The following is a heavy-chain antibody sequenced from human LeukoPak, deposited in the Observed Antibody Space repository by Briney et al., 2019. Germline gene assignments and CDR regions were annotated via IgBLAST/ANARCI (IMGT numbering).Heavy chain of an antibody. CDR1: GFTFGDYA. CDR3: ARDQLGGDPGNYYYYYMDV. J-gene: IGHJ6*03. V-gene: IGHV3-49*04. CDR2: IRSKAYGGTT. Sequence: PGGSLRLSCTASGFTFGDYAMSWVRQAPGKGLEWVGFIRSKAYGGTTEYAASVKGRFTISRDDSKSIAYLQMNSLRTEDTGLYYCARDQLGGDPGNYYYYYMDVWGKGTAVTVPS. D-gene: IGHD4-17*01.